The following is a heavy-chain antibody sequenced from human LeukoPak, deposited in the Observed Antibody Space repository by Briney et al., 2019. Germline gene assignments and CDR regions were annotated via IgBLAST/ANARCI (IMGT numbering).Heavy chain of an antibody. J-gene: IGHJ5*02. V-gene: IGHV1-2*02. Sequence: GASVKVSCKASRYTFTDYYMLWVRQAPGQGLEWMGWINPNSGDTNYAHKFQGRVTITSDTSISTAYTELNRLRSHDTAVYYCARGGWSLGYCSSSSCLDWFDPWVQGSLVSVCS. D-gene: IGHD2-2*01. CDR1: RYTFTDYY. CDR2: INPNSGDT. CDR3: ARGGWSLGYCSSSSCLDWFDP.